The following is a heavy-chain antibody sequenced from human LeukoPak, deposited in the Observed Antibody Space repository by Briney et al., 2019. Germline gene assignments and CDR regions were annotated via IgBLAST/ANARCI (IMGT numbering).Heavy chain of an antibody. Sequence: GGSLRLSCAASGFTFGEYAMHWVRQAPGKGLEWVAVISYDGRQKFYGDSVKGRFTISRDNPKNTLYLQMNSLRAEDTAVYYCAKDPYSDSGDLYYFDYWGQGTLVTVSS. CDR3: AKDPYSDSGDLYYFDY. J-gene: IGHJ4*02. CDR1: GFTFGEYA. D-gene: IGHD4-17*01. V-gene: IGHV3-30-3*01. CDR2: ISYDGRQK.